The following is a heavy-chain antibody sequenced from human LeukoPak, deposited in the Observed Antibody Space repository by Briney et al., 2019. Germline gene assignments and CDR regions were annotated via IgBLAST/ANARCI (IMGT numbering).Heavy chain of an antibody. Sequence: SETLSLTCTVSGGSISSSSYYWGWIRQPPGKGLEWIGSIYYSGSTYYNPSLKSRVTISVDTSKNQFSLQLNSVTPEDTAVYYCARAGLPSSFNYYYYYYMDVWGKGTTVTVSS. CDR3: ARAGLPSSFNYYYYYYMDV. D-gene: IGHD6-13*01. CDR1: GGSISSSSYY. CDR2: IYYSGST. J-gene: IGHJ6*03. V-gene: IGHV4-39*01.